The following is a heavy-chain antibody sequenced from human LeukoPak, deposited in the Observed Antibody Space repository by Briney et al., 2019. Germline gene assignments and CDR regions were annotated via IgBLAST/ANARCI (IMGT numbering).Heavy chain of an antibody. Sequence: GGSLRLSCAASGFTFSSYAMSWVRQAPGKGLEWVSAISGSGGSTYYADSVKGRFTISRDNSKNTLYLQMNSLRAEDTAVYYCARRMLRYYYGMDVWGQGTTVTVSS. CDR3: ARRMLRYYYGMDV. V-gene: IGHV3-23*01. CDR1: GFTFSSYA. D-gene: IGHD3-10*02. CDR2: ISGSGGST. J-gene: IGHJ6*02.